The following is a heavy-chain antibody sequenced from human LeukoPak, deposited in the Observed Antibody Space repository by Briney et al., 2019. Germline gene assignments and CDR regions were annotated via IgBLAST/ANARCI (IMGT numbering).Heavy chain of an antibody. CDR2: ISSSSSYI. D-gene: IGHD2-21*01. CDR3: ARGVRKIPYMDV. CDR1: GFTFSSYS. V-gene: IGHV3-21*01. J-gene: IGHJ6*03. Sequence: GSLRLSCAASGFTFSSYSMNWVRQAPGKGLEWVSSISSSSSYIYYADSVKGRFTISRDNAKNSLYLQMNSLRAEDTAVYYCARGVRKIPYMDVWGKGTTVTVSS.